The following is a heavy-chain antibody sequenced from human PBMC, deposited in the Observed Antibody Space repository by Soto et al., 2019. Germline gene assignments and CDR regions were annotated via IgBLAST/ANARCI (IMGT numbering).Heavy chain of an antibody. J-gene: IGHJ3*02. CDR3: ARRGVANSRDAFDI. CDR1: GGTFSNYA. Sequence: QVQLVQSGAEVKKPGTSVKVSCEVSGGTFSNYAITWVRQAPGQGLEWLGGAIPVYGSTNYAQKFQGRVTITAGESATTTFMELSSLRSDDTAVYYCARRGVANSRDAFDIWGQGTLVNVS. D-gene: IGHD1-26*01. CDR2: AIPVYGST. V-gene: IGHV1-69*01.